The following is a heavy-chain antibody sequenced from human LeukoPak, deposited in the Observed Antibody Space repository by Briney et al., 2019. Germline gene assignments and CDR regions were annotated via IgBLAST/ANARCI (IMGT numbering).Heavy chain of an antibody. CDR1: GGSISNYY. Sequence: SETQSLTCTVSGGSISNYYWSWIRQPAGKGLEWIGHVYTSGSTNYNPSLKSRVTMSVDTSKNQFSLRLSSVTAADTAVYYCARDSGKGDTAHMDVWGKGTTVTVSS. CDR3: ARDSGKGDTAHMDV. J-gene: IGHJ6*03. V-gene: IGHV4-4*07. D-gene: IGHD1-26*01. CDR2: VYTSGST.